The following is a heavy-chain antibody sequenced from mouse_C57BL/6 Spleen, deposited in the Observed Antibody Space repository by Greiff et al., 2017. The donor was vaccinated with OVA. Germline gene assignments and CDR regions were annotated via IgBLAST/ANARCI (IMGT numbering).Heavy chain of an antibody. CDR1: GYAFTNYL. Sequence: QVQLQQSGAELVRPGTSVKVSCKASGYAFTNYLIEWVKQRPGQGLEWIGVINPGSGGTNYNEKFKGKATLTADKSSSTAYMQLSSLTSEDSAVYFCAREDYGYFDYWGQGTTLTVSS. CDR2: INPGSGGT. CDR3: AREDYGYFDY. J-gene: IGHJ2*01. V-gene: IGHV1-54*01. D-gene: IGHD2-4*01.